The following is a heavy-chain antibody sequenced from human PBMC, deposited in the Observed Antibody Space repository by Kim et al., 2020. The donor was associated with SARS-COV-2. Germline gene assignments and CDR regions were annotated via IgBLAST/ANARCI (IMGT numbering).Heavy chain of an antibody. CDR1: GFTFSSYG. CDR3: AKDSMGGYYYDSSGLDV. J-gene: IGHJ6*02. V-gene: IGHV3-30*18. D-gene: IGHD3-22*01. Sequence: GGSLRLSCAASGFTFSSYGMHWVRQAPGKGLEWVAVISYDGSNKYYADSVKGRFTISRDNSKNTLYLQMNSLRAEDTAVYYCAKDSMGGYYYDSSGLDVWGQGTTVTVSS. CDR2: ISYDGSNK.